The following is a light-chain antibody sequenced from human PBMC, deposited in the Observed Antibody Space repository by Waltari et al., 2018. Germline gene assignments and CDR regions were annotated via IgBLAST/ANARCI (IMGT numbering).Light chain of an antibody. CDR1: QSISTY. Sequence: DIQMTQSPSSLSASVGDRVTITCRASQSISTYLNWFQQKPGEATKLLIYAASSLQGGVPARFSGSGSGTDFTLTITSLQPEYFATYFCQQSYSSLYTFGQGTKLEI. CDR3: QQSYSSLYT. V-gene: IGKV1-39*01. J-gene: IGKJ2*01. CDR2: AAS.